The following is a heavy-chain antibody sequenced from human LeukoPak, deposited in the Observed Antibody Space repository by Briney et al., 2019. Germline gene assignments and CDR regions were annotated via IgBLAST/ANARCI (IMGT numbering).Heavy chain of an antibody. CDR1: GFTFSSSW. CDR3: AKDLGLGVVAGGPGAIDH. D-gene: IGHD3-16*01. Sequence: GGSLRLSCAASGFTFSSSWMHWVRQAPGKGLEWVATLSFDGSVEYYADSVKGRCTISRDNSKDTLSLQMNTLRIDDTALYYCAKDLGLGVVAGGPGAIDHWGQGTLVTVSS. V-gene: IGHV3-30*18. J-gene: IGHJ4*02. CDR2: LSFDGSVE.